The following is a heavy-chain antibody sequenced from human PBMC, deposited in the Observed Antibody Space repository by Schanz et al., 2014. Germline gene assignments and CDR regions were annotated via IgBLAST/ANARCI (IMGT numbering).Heavy chain of an antibody. CDR3: ARGSPENMIRGELDY. CDR1: RYTFNTYG. CDR2: ISAYTNNT. J-gene: IGHJ4*02. D-gene: IGHD3-10*01. Sequence: QGQLVQSGPEVKEPGASVKVSCEASRYTFNTYGLNWVRQAPGQGLEWMGWISAYTNNTNYAQKVQGRVTMTTDTSTGTAYMELTSLRSEDTAVYYCARGSPENMIRGELDYWGQGTLVIVSS. V-gene: IGHV1-18*01.